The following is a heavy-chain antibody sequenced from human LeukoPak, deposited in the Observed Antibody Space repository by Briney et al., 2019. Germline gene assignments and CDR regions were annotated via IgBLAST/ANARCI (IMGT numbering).Heavy chain of an antibody. J-gene: IGHJ4*02. D-gene: IGHD5-18*01. V-gene: IGHV3-48*03. CDR3: ARQLDTAMVFQGFSRYYFDY. Sequence: GGSLRLSCAASGFTFSSYEMNWVRQAPGKGLEWVSYISSSGSTIYYADSVKGRFTISRDNAKNSLYLQMNSLRAEDTAVYYCARQLDTAMVFQGFSRYYFDYWGQGTLVTVSS. CDR2: ISSSGSTI. CDR1: GFTFSSYE.